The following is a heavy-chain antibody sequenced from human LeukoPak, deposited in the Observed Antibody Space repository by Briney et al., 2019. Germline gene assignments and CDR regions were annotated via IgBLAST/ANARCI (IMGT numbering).Heavy chain of an antibody. Sequence: KSGGSLRLSCVASGFTFSSYAMHWVRQAPGKGLEWVSSISSSSSYIYYADSVKGRFTISRDNAKNSLYLQMNSLRAEDTAVYYCARDEFSYYYDSNLGYWGQGTLVTVSS. V-gene: IGHV3-21*01. CDR1: GFTFSSYA. CDR2: ISSSSSYI. D-gene: IGHD3-22*01. J-gene: IGHJ4*02. CDR3: ARDEFSYYYDSNLGY.